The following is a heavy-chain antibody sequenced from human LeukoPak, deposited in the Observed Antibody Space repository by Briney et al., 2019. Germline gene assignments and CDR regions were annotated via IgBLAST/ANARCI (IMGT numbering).Heavy chain of an antibody. CDR3: ASTQPLAFLEWLLPHFDY. D-gene: IGHD3-3*02. V-gene: IGHV3-7*01. J-gene: IGHJ4*02. CDR2: IKQDGSEK. CDR1: GFTFSSNW. Sequence: AGGSLRLSCAASGFTFSSNWMTWVRQAPGKGLEWVASIKQDGSEKYYVDSVKGRFTISRDNAKNSLYLQMNSLRAEDTAVYYCASTQPLAFLEWLLPHFDYWGQGTLVTVSS.